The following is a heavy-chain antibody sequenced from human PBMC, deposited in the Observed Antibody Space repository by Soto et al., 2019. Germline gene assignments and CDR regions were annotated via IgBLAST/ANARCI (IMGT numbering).Heavy chain of an antibody. D-gene: IGHD1-1*01. CDR1: GFSFSSYG. V-gene: IGHV3-30*03. CDR2: ISYDGTKK. J-gene: IGHJ3*02. CDR3: ARTPNDPDAFDX. Sequence: WGSLRLSCAASGFSFSSYGMHWVRRAPGKGLEWVELISYDGTKKYYAYSVKGRFSISRDNSNNTLYLQMSSLTADDTAVYYCARTPNDPDAFDXWGQVTLVTVS.